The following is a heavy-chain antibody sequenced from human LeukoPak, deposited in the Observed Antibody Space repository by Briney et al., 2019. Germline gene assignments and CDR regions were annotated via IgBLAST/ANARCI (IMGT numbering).Heavy chain of an antibody. V-gene: IGHV4-30-4*01. CDR1: GGSISSGDYY. Sequence: SETLSLTCTVSGGSISSGDYYWSWIRQPPGKGLEWIGYIYYSGSTYYNPSLKSRVTISVDTSKNQFSLKLSSVTAADTAVYYCARVLGIVGSGSYEVYWGQGTLVTVSS. CDR2: IYYSGST. D-gene: IGHD3-10*01. J-gene: IGHJ4*02. CDR3: ARVLGIVGSGSYEVY.